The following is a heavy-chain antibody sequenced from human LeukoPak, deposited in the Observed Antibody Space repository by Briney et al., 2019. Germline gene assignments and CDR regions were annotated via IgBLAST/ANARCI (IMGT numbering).Heavy chain of an antibody. V-gene: IGHV3-48*01. J-gene: IGHJ4*02. CDR1: GFTFSSYW. D-gene: IGHD6-6*01. CDR2: ISTGSSTM. CDR3: AREYSSYYFDY. Sequence: PGGSLRLSCAASGFTFSSYWMSWVRQAPGKGLEWVSYISTGSSTMYYADSVKGRFTISRDNAKNSLYLQMNSLRAEDTAVYYCAREYSSYYFDYWGQGTLVIVSS.